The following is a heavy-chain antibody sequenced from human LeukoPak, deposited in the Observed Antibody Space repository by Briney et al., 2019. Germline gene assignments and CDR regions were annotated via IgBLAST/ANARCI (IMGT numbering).Heavy chain of an antibody. V-gene: IGHV4-59*01. Sequence: SETLSLTCTVSGGSISSYYWSWIRQPPGKGLEWIGYIYYSGSTNYNPSLKSRVTISVDTSKNQFSLKLSSVTAADTAVYYCARETGTGDFDYWGQGTLVTVSS. J-gene: IGHJ4*02. CDR2: IYYSGST. D-gene: IGHD7-27*01. CDR3: ARETGTGDFDY. CDR1: GGSISSYY.